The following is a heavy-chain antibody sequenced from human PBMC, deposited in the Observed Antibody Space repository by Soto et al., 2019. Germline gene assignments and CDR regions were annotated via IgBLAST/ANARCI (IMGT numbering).Heavy chain of an antibody. CDR2: ISSSSSYI. V-gene: IGHV3-21*01. D-gene: IGHD6-6*01. CDR3: ARTQFSSSAAGYYYYYGMDV. CDR1: GFTFSSYS. J-gene: IGHJ6*02. Sequence: EVQLVESGGGLVKPGGSLRLSCAASGFTFSSYSMNWVRQAPGKGLEWVSSISSSSSYIYYADSVKGRFTSSRDNAKNSLYLQMNSLRAEDTAVYYCARTQFSSSAAGYYYYYGMDVWGQGTTVTVSS.